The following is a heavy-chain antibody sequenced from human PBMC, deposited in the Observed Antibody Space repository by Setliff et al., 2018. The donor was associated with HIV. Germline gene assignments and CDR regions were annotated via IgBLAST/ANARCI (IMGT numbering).Heavy chain of an antibody. V-gene: IGHV6-1*01. CDR2: TYYRSKWYN. CDR1: GDSVSSNSAA. Sequence: SQTLSLTCAISGDSVSSNSAAWNWIRRSPSRGLEWLGRTYYRSKWYNDYAVSVKSRITINPDTAKNQFALKLRSVTAADTAVYYCARDLVAAGFRQEYYYYMDVWGKGTTVTVSS. J-gene: IGHJ6*03. D-gene: IGHD6-13*01. CDR3: ARDLVAAGFRQEYYYYMDV.